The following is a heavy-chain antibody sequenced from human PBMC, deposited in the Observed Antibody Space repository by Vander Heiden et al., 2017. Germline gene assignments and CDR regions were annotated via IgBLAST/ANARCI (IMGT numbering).Heavy chain of an antibody. D-gene: IGHD1-26*01. CDR3: ARDIRYTGNYYPEYFQY. CDR2: INWNSAGR. V-gene: IGHV3-9*01. CDR1: GFTFDDYA. Sequence: DVQLVESGGGLVQPGRSLRLSCAASGFTFDDYAMHWVRQAPGKGLGWVSGINWNSAGRGYADSVKGRFTISRDNAKNSLYLQMNSLRAEDTALYYCARDIRYTGNYYPEYFQYWGQGTLVTVSS. J-gene: IGHJ1*01.